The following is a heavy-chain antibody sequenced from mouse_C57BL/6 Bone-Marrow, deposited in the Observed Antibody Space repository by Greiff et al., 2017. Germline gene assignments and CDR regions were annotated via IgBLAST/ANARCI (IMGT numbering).Heavy chain of an antibody. Sequence: QVQLQQPGAELVKPGASVKLSCKASGYTFTSYWMQWVKQRPGQGLEWIGEIYPSDSYTNYNQKFKGKATLTVDTSSSTAYMQLSSLTSEDSAVSYCARERLLQSLAMDYWGQGTSVTVSS. V-gene: IGHV1-50*01. CDR1: GYTFTSYW. J-gene: IGHJ4*01. CDR2: IYPSDSYT. D-gene: IGHD2-3*01. CDR3: ARERLLQSLAMDY.